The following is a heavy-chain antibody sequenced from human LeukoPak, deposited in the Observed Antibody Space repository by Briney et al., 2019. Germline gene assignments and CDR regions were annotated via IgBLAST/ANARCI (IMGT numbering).Heavy chain of an antibody. Sequence: PGGSLRLSCAASGFTFSSYGMHWVRQAPGKGLEWVAFIRYDGSNKYYADSVKGRFTISRDNSKNTLYLQMNSLRAEDTAVYYCAKDRGIRGENHFDYWGQGTLVAVSS. J-gene: IGHJ4*02. V-gene: IGHV3-30*02. CDR1: GFTFSSYG. CDR3: AKDRGIRGENHFDY. CDR2: IRYDGSNK. D-gene: IGHD3-10*01.